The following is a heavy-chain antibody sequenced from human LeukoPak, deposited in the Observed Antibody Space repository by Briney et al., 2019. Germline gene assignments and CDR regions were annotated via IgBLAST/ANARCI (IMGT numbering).Heavy chain of an antibody. Sequence: AASVKVSCKAPGYTGTNYCMHWVRQAPGQWLEWMGMINPSTNGWTYAQKFQGRVTVTSDTSTSTVYMELSSLRSEDTAVYYCARSGMWFSTNDWGQGTLITVSS. D-gene: IGHD2-21*01. J-gene: IGHJ4*02. CDR2: INPSTNGW. CDR1: GYTGTNYC. CDR3: ARSGMWFSTND. V-gene: IGHV1-46*01.